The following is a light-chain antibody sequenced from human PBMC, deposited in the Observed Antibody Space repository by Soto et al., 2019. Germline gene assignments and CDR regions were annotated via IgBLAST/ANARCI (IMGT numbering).Light chain of an antibody. CDR1: QSVSSN. J-gene: IGKJ1*01. V-gene: IGKV3-15*01. CDR3: QQYNNWPRT. Sequence: EIVNTHSPATLSVSPGERATLSCRASQSVSSNLAWYQQKPGQAPRLLIYGASTRATGIPARFSGSGSGTEFTLTISSLQSEDFAVYYCQQYNNWPRTFGQGTKV. CDR2: GAS.